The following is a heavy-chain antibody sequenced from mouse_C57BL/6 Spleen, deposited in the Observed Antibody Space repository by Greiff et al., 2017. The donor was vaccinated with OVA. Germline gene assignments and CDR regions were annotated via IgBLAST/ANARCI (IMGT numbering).Heavy chain of an antibody. V-gene: IGHV1-72*01. CDR1: GYTFTSYW. CDR3: AREEHYGTPFAY. J-gene: IGHJ3*01. D-gene: IGHD2-1*01. CDR2: IAPNSGGT. Sequence: QVQLQQPGAELVKPGASVKLSCKASGYTFTSYWMHWVKQRPGRGLEWIGRIAPNSGGTKYNATFTLKATLTVDPPSSTAYMQLSSLTSEDSAGYYCAREEHYGTPFAYGGQGTLGTVSA.